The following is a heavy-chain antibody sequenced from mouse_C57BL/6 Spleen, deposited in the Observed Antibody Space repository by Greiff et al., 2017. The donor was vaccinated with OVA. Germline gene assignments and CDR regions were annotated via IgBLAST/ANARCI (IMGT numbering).Heavy chain of an antibody. CDR3: ARDRDYDYYFDY. Sequence: EVLGVESGGGLVKPGGSLKLSCAASGFTFSSYAMSWVRQTPDKRLEWVATISDGGSYTYYPDNVKGRFTISRDNAKNTLYLQMSHLKSEDTAMYYCARDRDYDYYFDYWGQGTTLTVSS. V-gene: IGHV5-4*01. CDR2: ISDGGSYT. D-gene: IGHD2-4*01. CDR1: GFTFSSYA. J-gene: IGHJ2*01.